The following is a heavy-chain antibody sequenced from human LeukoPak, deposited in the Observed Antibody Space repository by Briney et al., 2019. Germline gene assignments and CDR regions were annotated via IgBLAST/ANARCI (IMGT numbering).Heavy chain of an antibody. CDR2: ISGSGGST. D-gene: IGHD5-18*01. Sequence: GGSLRLSCAASGFTFSSYAMSWVRQAPGKGLEWVSDISGSGGSTYYADSVKGRFTISRDNSKNTLYLQMNSLRAEDTAVYYCAKDPRRGYSYGPFDYWGQGTLVTVSS. V-gene: IGHV3-23*01. J-gene: IGHJ4*02. CDR1: GFTFSSYA. CDR3: AKDPRRGYSYGPFDY.